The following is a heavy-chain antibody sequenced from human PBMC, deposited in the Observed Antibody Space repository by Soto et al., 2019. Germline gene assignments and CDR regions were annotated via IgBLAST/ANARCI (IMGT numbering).Heavy chain of an antibody. Sequence: PGGSLRLSCAASGFTFSDYYMSWIRQAPGKGLGWVSYISSSGSTIYYADSVKGRFTISRDNAKNSLYLQMNSLRAEDTAVYYCARDRNDYVWGSYRTLYYFDYSGQGTLVTVSS. CDR3: ARDRNDYVWGSYRTLYYFDY. CDR1: GFTFSDYY. V-gene: IGHV3-11*01. D-gene: IGHD3-16*02. J-gene: IGHJ4*02. CDR2: ISSSGSTI.